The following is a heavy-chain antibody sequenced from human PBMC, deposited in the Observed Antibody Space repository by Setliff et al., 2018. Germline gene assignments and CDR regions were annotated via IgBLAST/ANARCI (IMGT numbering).Heavy chain of an antibody. CDR2: INPNSGGT. V-gene: IGHV1-2*04. Sequence: ASVKVSCKASGYTFTGYYMHWVRQAPGQGLEWMGWINPNSGGTNYAQKFQGWVTMTRDTSISTAYMELSRLRSDDTAVYYCARFPYYYGSGSYYTHDYWGQGTLVTVSS. CDR1: GYTFTGYY. CDR3: ARFPYYYGSGSYYTHDY. D-gene: IGHD3-10*01. J-gene: IGHJ4*02.